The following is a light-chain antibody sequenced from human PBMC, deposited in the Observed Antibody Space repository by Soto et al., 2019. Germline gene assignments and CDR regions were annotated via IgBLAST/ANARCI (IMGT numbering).Light chain of an antibody. V-gene: IGLV2-14*01. Sequence: QSALTQPASVSGSPGQSITISCTGTSSDVGGYNYVSWYQQYPGKAHKLMIYDVSNRPSGVSNRFSGSKSGNTASRPISGLQAEDEADYYCSSYTISNTLVFGSGTKLNVL. J-gene: IGLJ1*01. CDR2: DVS. CDR1: SSDVGGYNY. CDR3: SSYTISNTLV.